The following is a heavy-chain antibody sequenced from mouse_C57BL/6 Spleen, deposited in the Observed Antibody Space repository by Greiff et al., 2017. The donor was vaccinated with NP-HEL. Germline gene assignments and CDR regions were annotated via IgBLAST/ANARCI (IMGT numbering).Heavy chain of an antibody. CDR1: GFTFSDYY. CDR2: LSNGGGST. Sequence: EVQGVESGGGLVQPGGSLKLSCAASGFTFSDYYMYWVRQTPEKRLEWVAYLSNGGGSTYYPDTVKGRFTISRDNAKNTLYLQMSRLKSEDTAMYYCARLDYWGQGTSVTVSS. J-gene: IGHJ4*01. V-gene: IGHV5-12*01. CDR3: ARLDY.